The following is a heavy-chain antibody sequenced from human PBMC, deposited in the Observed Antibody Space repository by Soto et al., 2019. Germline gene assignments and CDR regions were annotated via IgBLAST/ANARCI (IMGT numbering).Heavy chain of an antibody. J-gene: IGHJ4*02. CDR2: ISSNGNT. CDR3: AREVWVAGLLYYFDF. D-gene: IGHD6-19*01. V-gene: IGHV4-4*07. Sequence: SETLSLTCTVSDGSISGNFLTWIRQPAWKGLEWIGRISSNGNTDYNPSLKSRVTMSIDTSKNHFSLDLISVTASDTAIYYCAREVWVAGLLYYFDFWGQGTLVTVSS. CDR1: DGSISGNF.